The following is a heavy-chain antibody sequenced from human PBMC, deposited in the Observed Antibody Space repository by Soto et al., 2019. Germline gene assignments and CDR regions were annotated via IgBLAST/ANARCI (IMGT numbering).Heavy chain of an antibody. D-gene: IGHD6-6*01. J-gene: IGHJ6*02. Sequence: QVQLVESGGGLVKPGGSLRLSCAASGFTFSDYYMNWIRQAPGKGLEWISYISSSGSIQHYADSVKGRFTISRDNAKNSLYLQMNSTRAEDTAVYYCVSRQQLVGTYGMDVWGQGTTVTVSS. CDR2: ISSSGSIQ. V-gene: IGHV3-11*01. CDR1: GFTFSDYY. CDR3: VSRQQLVGTYGMDV.